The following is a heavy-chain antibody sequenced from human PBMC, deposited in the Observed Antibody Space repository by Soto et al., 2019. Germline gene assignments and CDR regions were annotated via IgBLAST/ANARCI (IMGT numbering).Heavy chain of an antibody. CDR3: ARHEQYYYHYYGMDV. Sequence: PGESLKISCKGSGYSFTTYWIAWVRQMPGKGLELMGIINPGGSDIRYSPSFQGQVTLSVDRSTSTAYLQWSSLKASDTAMYYCARHEQYYYHYYGMDVWGQGTSVTVS. V-gene: IGHV5-51*01. J-gene: IGHJ6*02. CDR1: GYSFTTYW. CDR2: INPGGSDI.